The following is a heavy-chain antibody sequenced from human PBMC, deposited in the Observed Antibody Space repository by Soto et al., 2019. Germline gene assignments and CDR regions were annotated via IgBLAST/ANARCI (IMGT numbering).Heavy chain of an antibody. J-gene: IGHJ4*02. D-gene: IGHD3-10*01. Sequence: QVQLQESGPGLVKPSETLSLTCPVSGGSISSYYWSWIRQPPGKGLEWIGYIYYSGSTNYNPSLKSRVTISVDTSKNQFSMKLSSVTAADTAVYYCARQKVVGVRGGIIAFDYWGQGTLDTVSS. CDR1: GGSISSYY. CDR3: ARQKVVGVRGGIIAFDY. V-gene: IGHV4-59*08. CDR2: IYYSGST.